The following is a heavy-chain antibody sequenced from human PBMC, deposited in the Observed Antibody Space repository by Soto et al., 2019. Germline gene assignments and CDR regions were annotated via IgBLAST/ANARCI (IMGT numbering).Heavy chain of an antibody. CDR3: AKDLEPDWGRSNWFDT. V-gene: IGHV3-23*01. D-gene: IGHD7-27*01. CDR1: QFTFSSYA. J-gene: IGHJ5*02. CDR2: ISGSGGST. Sequence: SLRLSCTASQFTFSSYAMSWVPQNPFKGLEFVSAISGSGGSTYYADSVKGRFTISRDNSKNTLYLQMNSLRAEDTAVYYCAKDLEPDWGRSNWFDTWGQGTLVTVSS.